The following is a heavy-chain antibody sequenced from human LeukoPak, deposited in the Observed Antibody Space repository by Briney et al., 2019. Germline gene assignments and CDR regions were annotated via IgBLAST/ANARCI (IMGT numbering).Heavy chain of an antibody. CDR3: ARAKYPRYYFDY. CDR1: GGSISSSSYY. V-gene: IGHV4-39*07. CDR2: IYYSGST. Sequence: SETLSLTCTVSGGSISSSSYYWGWIRQPPGKGLEWIGSIYYSGSTYYNPSLKSRVTMSVDTSKNQFSLKLSSVTAADTAVYYCARAKYPRYYFDYWGQGTLVTVSS. D-gene: IGHD2-2*02. J-gene: IGHJ4*02.